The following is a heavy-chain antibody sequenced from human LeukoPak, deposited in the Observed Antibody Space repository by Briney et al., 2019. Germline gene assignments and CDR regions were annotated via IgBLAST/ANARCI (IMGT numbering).Heavy chain of an antibody. Sequence: GGSLRLSCAASGFTVRSNYMSWVRQAPRKGLEWVSLIYSGGATYYPDSVKGRFTISRDNSKNTLHLQMNNLRVEDTAVYYCASRTGLTPRYFDLWGRGTVVTVSS. J-gene: IGHJ2*01. CDR3: ASRTGLTPRYFDL. CDR2: IYSGGAT. D-gene: IGHD2-15*01. CDR1: GFTVRSNY. V-gene: IGHV3-66*01.